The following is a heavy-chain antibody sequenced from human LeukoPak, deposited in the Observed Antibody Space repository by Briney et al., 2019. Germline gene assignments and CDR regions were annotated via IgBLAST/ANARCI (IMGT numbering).Heavy chain of an antibody. V-gene: IGHV3-74*01. CDR1: GFTFSSYW. CDR3: ARATYYYDSSGYRAVYYFDY. J-gene: IGHJ4*02. D-gene: IGHD3-22*01. Sequence: GGSLRLSCAASGFTFSSYWMHWVRQAPGKGPVWVSRINTDETITTYADSVKGRFTISRDNAKNTLYLQMNSLRAEDTAVYYCARATYYYDSSGYRAVYYFDYWGQGTLVTVSS. CDR2: INTDETIT.